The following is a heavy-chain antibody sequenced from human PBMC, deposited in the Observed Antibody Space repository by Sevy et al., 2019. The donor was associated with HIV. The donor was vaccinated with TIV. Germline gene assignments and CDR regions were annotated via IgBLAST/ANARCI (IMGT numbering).Heavy chain of an antibody. CDR2: ISHTGTRT. CDR3: VNLWFGDAWAANDAFDI. D-gene: IGHD3-10*01. V-gene: IGHV3-23*01. CDR1: GFTFSNYA. Sequence: GGSLRLSCAASGFTFSNYAMNWVRQAPEKGLEWVSTISHTGTRTYYGDSLKGRFTISRDNSKNTLYLQMNSLRAEDTAVYFCVNLWFGDAWAANDAFDIWGQGTMVTVSS. J-gene: IGHJ3*02.